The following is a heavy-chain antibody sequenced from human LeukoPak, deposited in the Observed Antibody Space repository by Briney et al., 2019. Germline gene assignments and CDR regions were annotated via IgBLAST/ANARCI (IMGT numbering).Heavy chain of an antibody. CDR3: ARHEILWFGPDYYYYYMDV. D-gene: IGHD3-10*01. V-gene: IGHV4-4*09. CDR1: GGSISSYY. CDR2: IYTSGST. Sequence: WETLSLTCTVSGGSISSYYWSWIRQPPGKGLEWSGYIYTSGSTNYNPSLKSRVTISVDTSKNQFSLKLSSVTAADTAVYYCARHEILWFGPDYYYYYMDVWGKGTTVTVSS. J-gene: IGHJ6*03.